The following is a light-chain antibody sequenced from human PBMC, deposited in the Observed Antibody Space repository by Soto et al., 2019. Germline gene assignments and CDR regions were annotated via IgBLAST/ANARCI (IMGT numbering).Light chain of an antibody. CDR2: GAA. Sequence: EIVMTQSPATLSVSPGERATLSCRASQSVFSSLAWYQQKPGQAPRLLIYGAATRATGIPARFSGSGSGTEFTLTISSLQSEDFAVYCCQQYHNWPAFGQGTKV. CDR3: QQYHNWPA. J-gene: IGKJ1*01. V-gene: IGKV3-15*01. CDR1: QSVFSS.